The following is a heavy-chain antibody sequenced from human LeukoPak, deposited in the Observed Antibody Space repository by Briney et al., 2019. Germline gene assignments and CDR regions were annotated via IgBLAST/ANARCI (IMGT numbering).Heavy chain of an antibody. CDR3: ARAGYYYDSSGPSYYYYYFMDV. Sequence: PGGSLRLSCAASGFTFSTYEMNWVRQARGKGLEWVSYISSSGGTIYYADSVKGRFTTSRDNAKNSLYLQMNSLRADDTAVYYCARAGYYYDSSGPSYYYYYFMDVWGKGTTVTVSS. D-gene: IGHD3-22*01. J-gene: IGHJ6*03. V-gene: IGHV3-48*03. CDR1: GFTFSTYE. CDR2: ISSSGGTI.